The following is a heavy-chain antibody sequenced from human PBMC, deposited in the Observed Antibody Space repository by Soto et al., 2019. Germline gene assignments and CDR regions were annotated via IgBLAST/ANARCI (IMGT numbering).Heavy chain of an antibody. Sequence: SETLSLTCTVSGGSIYRSGYYWGWIRQPPGRGLEWIGNIDYNGVTYSNPSLKSRVTISRDTSKNQFSRKLTSVTAADTALYYCGKVLVGGSGPPGFDSRGPGTLVTVSS. CDR2: IDYNGVT. CDR3: GKVLVGGSGPPGFDS. V-gene: IGHV4-39*01. J-gene: IGHJ4*02. D-gene: IGHD3-10*01. CDR1: GGSIYRSGYY.